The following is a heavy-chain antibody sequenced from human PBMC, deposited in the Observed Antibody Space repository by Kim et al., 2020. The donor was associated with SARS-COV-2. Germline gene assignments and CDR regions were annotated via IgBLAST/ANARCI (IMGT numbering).Heavy chain of an antibody. D-gene: IGHD5-12*01. CDR1: GGSISSSSYY. V-gene: IGHV4-39*01. Sequence: SETLSLTCTVPGGSISSSSYYWGWIRQPPGKGLEWIGSIYYGGTTYYNPSLKSRVSISMDTSKNQFSLKLSSVTASDTALYYCARYHGGYDDYWGQGTL. CDR2: IYYGGTT. CDR3: ARYHGGYDDY. J-gene: IGHJ4*02.